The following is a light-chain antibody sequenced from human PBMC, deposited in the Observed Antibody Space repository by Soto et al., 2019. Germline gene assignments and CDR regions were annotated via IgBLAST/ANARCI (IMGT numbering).Light chain of an antibody. J-gene: IGKJ4*01. V-gene: IGKV4-1*01. CDR2: WAS. CDR3: QHYYSTPPT. Sequence: DIVMTQSPDSLAVSLGERATINCKSSQSVLYNSKNKNYLAWYQQKPGQPPKLLIYWASTRESGVPDRFSGGGSGTDFTLTITSLQAEDVALYYCQHYYSTPPTFGGGTKVESK. CDR1: QSVLYNSKNKNY.